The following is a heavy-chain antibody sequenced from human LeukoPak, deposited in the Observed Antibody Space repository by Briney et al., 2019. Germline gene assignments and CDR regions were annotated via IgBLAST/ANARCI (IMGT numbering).Heavy chain of an antibody. V-gene: IGHV4-34*01. J-gene: IGHJ4*02. CDR2: INHSGST. CDR1: GWSFSGYY. Sequence: SETLSLTCAVSGWSFSGYYWRWIRQPPGKGLEWIGEINHSGSTNYNPSLKSRITISVNTSKNHSSLKMSSAAAADTAVYYCARCTMFRGVSDYWGQGTLVTVSS. D-gene: IGHD3-10*01. CDR3: ARCTMFRGVSDY.